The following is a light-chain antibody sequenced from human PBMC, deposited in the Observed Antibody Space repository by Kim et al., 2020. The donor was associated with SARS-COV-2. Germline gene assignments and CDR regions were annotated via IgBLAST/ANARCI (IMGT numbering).Light chain of an antibody. CDR2: DAS. Sequence: SPGDRATLSCRADQSVGTNVAWYQQKPGQAPRLLISDASTRATGVPRRFSGSGSGTEFTLTISSLQSEDFAVYYCQQYENLPPWTFGQGTKVDIK. V-gene: IGKV3-15*01. CDR3: QQYENLPPWT. J-gene: IGKJ1*01. CDR1: QSVGTN.